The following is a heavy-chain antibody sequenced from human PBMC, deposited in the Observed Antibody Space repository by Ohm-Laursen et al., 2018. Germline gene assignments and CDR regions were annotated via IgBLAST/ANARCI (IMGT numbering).Heavy chain of an antibody. CDR1: GGSISSSSYF. J-gene: IGHJ2*01. V-gene: IGHV4-39*01. CDR3: ARRAEPSWYFDL. Sequence: TLSLTCTVSGGSISSSSYFWGWIRQPPGKGLDWIGIIYYSGSTYYNPSLKSRVTISVDTSKNQFSLQRSSVTAADTAVYYCARRAEPSWYFDLWGRGTLVTVSS. CDR2: IYYSGST.